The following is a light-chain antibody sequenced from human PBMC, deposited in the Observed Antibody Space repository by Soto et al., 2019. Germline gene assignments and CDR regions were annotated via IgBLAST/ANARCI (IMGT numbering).Light chain of an antibody. CDR1: SSDIGASNY. CDR2: EVS. J-gene: IGLJ3*02. CDR3: TSYTTSTTWV. Sequence: QSALTQPASVSGSPGQSITVSCIGTSSDIGASNYVPWYQQHPGKAPKLIISEVSNRPSGVSNRFSGSKSGSTASLTISGLQAEDEADYYCTSYTTSTTWVFGGGTKLTVL. V-gene: IGLV2-14*01.